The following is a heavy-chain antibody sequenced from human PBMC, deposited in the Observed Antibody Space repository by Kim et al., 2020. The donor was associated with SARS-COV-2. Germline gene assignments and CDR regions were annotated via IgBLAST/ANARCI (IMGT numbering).Heavy chain of an antibody. CDR2: IYYSGST. V-gene: IGHV4-31*03. CDR3: ARKAGISDEYPDAFDI. Sequence: SETLSLTCTVSGGSISSGGYYWSWIRQHPGKGLEWIGYIYYSGSTYYNPSLKSRVTISVDTSKNQFSLKLSSVTAADTAVYYCARKAGISDEYPDAFDIWGQGTMVTVSS. D-gene: IGHD1-1*01. J-gene: IGHJ3*02. CDR1: GGSISSGGYY.